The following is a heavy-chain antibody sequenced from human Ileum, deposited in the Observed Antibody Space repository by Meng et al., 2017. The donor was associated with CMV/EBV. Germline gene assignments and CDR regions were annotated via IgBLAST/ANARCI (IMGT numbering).Heavy chain of an antibody. CDR2: LWHDETNK. CDR3: ARDHFPWPAISGPNY. CDR1: GSTLSNYG. Sequence: SLKISCTASGSTLSNYGMHWVRQAPGKGLEWVALLWHDETNKYYEESVKGRFTISRDDSKNTLFLQMNSLRVDDTAVYYCARDHFPWPAISGPNYWGQGTPVTVSS. D-gene: IGHD3-3*02. J-gene: IGHJ4*02. V-gene: IGHV3-33*01.